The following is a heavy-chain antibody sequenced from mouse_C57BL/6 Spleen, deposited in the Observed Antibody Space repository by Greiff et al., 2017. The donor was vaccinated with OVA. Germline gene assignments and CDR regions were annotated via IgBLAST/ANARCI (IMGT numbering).Heavy chain of an antibody. Sequence: EVKLMESGGGLVKPGGSLKLSCAASGFTFSSYAMSWVRQTPEKRLEWVATISAGGSYTYYPDNVKGRFTMSRDNAKNNLYLQMSHLKSEDTAMYYCARGWDEDYWGQGTTLTVSS. V-gene: IGHV5-4*03. CDR2: ISAGGSYT. CDR1: GFTFSSYA. D-gene: IGHD4-1*01. J-gene: IGHJ2*01. CDR3: ARGWDEDY.